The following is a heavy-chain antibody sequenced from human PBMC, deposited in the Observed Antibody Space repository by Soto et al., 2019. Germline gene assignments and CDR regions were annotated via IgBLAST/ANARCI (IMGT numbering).Heavy chain of an antibody. J-gene: IGHJ3*02. CDR3: ARETVAVGTRAFDI. V-gene: IGHV1-2*02. Sequence: ASVKVSCKTSGYTFTGYFVHCVRQAPGQGLEWMGWINPKSGDTDVAQKFQGRVTMTRDTSITTAYMDLDRLTSDDTAVYYCARETVAVGTRAFDIWGQGTVVTVSS. D-gene: IGHD6-13*01. CDR1: GYTFTGYF. CDR2: INPKSGDT.